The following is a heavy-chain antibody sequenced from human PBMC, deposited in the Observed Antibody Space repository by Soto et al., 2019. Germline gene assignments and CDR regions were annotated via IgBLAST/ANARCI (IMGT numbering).Heavy chain of an antibody. CDR1: GGSFSGYY. V-gene: IGHV4-34*01. Sequence: XTLSLTCAVYGGSFSGYYWSWIRQPPGKGLELSGEINHSGSTNYNPSLKSRVTISVDTSKNQFSLKLSSVTAADTAVYYFARGLKNDKRYITIFGVVPGSWFDPWGQGTRVTVS. J-gene: IGHJ5*02. CDR2: INHSGST. CDR3: ARGLKNDKRYITIFGVVPGSWFDP. D-gene: IGHD3-3*01.